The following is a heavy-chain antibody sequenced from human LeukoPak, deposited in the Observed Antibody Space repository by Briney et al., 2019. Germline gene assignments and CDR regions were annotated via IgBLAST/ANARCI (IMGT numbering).Heavy chain of an antibody. Sequence: GGSLRLSCAASGFTVSSNYMSWVRQAPGKGLEWVSVIYSGGSTYYADSVKGRFTISRDNSKNTLYLQMNSLRAEDTAVYYCARDLGYDYVWGSYRYTGGAFDIWGQGTMVTVSS. CDR2: IYSGGST. D-gene: IGHD3-16*02. J-gene: IGHJ3*02. V-gene: IGHV3-53*01. CDR1: GFTVSSNY. CDR3: ARDLGYDYVWGSYRYTGGAFDI.